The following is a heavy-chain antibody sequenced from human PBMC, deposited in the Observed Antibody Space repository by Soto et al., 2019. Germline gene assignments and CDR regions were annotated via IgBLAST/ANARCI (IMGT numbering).Heavy chain of an antibody. CDR3: AKSDYKIYYCDY. J-gene: IGHJ4*02. D-gene: IGHD4-4*01. V-gene: IGHV3-30*18. CDR2: ISYDGSNK. Sequence: GGSLRLSCAASGFTFSSYGMHWVRQAPGKGLEWVAVISYDGSNKYYADSVKGRFTISRDNSKNTLYLQMNSLRPEDTAVYYCAKSDYKIYYCDYWGQGTLVTVSS. CDR1: GFTFSSYG.